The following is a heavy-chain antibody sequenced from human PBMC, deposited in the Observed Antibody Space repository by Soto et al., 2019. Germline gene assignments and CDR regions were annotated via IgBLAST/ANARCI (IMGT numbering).Heavy chain of an antibody. Sequence: EVQLVESGGGLVEPGGSLRVSCAAFGFTFSRHSLNWVRQAPGKGLEWVSSIGTTSTYIYYADSVKGRFTISRDNAKNSLYLQMDSLRAEDTAVYYCARDGYSSGFDYCGQGTLVTASS. D-gene: IGHD6-19*01. CDR2: IGTTSTYI. J-gene: IGHJ4*02. V-gene: IGHV3-21*01. CDR3: ARDGYSSGFDY. CDR1: GFTFSRHS.